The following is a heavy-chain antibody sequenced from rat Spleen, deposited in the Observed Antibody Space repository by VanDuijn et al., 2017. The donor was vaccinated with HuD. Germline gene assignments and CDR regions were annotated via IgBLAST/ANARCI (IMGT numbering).Heavy chain of an antibody. V-gene: IGHV5-7*01. Sequence: EVQLVESGGGLVQPGRSLKLSCAASGFTFSDYFMAWVRQAPKKGLEWVATISYDGSSTYYRDSVKGRFTISRDNAKITLYLQMDSLRSEDTATDYCERHVYYVDYWGQGVMVTVSS. CDR2: ISYDGSST. CDR3: ERHVYYVDY. CDR1: GFTFSDYF. J-gene: IGHJ2*01. D-gene: IGHD1-6*01.